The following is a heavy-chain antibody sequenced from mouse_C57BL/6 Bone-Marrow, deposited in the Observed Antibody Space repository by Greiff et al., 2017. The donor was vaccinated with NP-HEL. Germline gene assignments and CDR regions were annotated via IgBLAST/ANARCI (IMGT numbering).Heavy chain of an antibody. CDR2: IYPRSGNT. CDR1: GYTFTSYG. D-gene: IGHD6-1*01. V-gene: IGHV1-81*01. J-gene: IGHJ3*01. Sequence: VKLQQSGAELARPGASVKLSCKASGYTFTSYGISWVKQRTGQGLEWIGEIYPRSGNTYYNEKFKGKATLTADKSSSTAYMELRSLTSEDSAVYFCAPSLPWFAYWGQGTLVTVSA. CDR3: APSLPWFAY.